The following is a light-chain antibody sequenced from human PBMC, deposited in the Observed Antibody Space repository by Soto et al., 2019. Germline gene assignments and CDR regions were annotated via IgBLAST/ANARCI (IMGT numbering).Light chain of an antibody. Sequence: GTLSLGPEGRATLSRRASQSVSSSSLAWYQQKRGQALRLLIHDASSRATGIPDRFSVSGSGTDFTLTISCLEPEDFALYFCQQSGGSPRTLGEGTKVDIK. CDR3: QQSGGSPRT. CDR2: DAS. CDR1: QSVSSSS. V-gene: IGKV3-20*01. J-gene: IGKJ1*01.